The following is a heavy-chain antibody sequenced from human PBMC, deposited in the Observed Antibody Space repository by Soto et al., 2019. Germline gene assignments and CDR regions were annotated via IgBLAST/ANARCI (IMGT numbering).Heavy chain of an antibody. CDR3: ARDTIVVVPADIPKQYNWFDP. CDR1: GGSISSGGYY. V-gene: IGHV4-31*03. J-gene: IGHJ5*02. CDR2: IYYSGST. Sequence: PSETLSLTCTVSGGSISSGGYYWSWIRQHPGKGLEWIGYIYYSGSTYYNPSLKSRVTISVDTSKNQFSLKLSSVTAADTAVYYCARDTIVVVPADIPKQYNWFDPCGEGTMLTVYS. D-gene: IGHD2-2*02.